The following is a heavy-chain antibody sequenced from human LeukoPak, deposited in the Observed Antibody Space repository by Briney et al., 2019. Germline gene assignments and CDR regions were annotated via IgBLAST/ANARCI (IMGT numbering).Heavy chain of an antibody. J-gene: IGHJ6*03. CDR3: ARAAYSSGWRDYYYYMDV. V-gene: IGHV3-30-3*01. D-gene: IGHD6-19*01. CDR2: ISYDGSNK. CDR1: GFTFSSYA. Sequence: PGGSLRLSCAASGFTFSSYAMHWVRQAPGKGLEWVAVISYDGSNKYYADSVKGRFTISRDNSKNTLYLQMNSLRAEDTAVYYCARAAYSSGWRDYYYYMDVWGKGTTVTVSS.